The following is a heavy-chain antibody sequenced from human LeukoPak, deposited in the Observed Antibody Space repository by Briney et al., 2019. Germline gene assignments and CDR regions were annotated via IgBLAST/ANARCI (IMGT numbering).Heavy chain of an antibody. V-gene: IGHV5-51*01. J-gene: IGHJ5*01. D-gene: IGHD3-10*01. Sequence: GESLKISCKGSGNSFNTYWIGWVRQMPGKGLEWMGIIWPGDSDTKYTPSFQGQVTISADKSISTAYLQWSSLKASDTAMYYCARRRSGSYGSDSWGQGTLVTVSS. CDR2: IWPGDSDT. CDR1: GNSFNTYW. CDR3: ARRRSGSYGSDS.